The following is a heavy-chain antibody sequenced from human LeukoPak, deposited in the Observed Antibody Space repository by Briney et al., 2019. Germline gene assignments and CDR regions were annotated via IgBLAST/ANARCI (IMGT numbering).Heavy chain of an antibody. CDR3: ARGKSYYGSGSYYWGY. CDR2: ISSSSSTI. CDR1: GFTFSSYS. V-gene: IGHV3-48*04. J-gene: IGHJ4*02. D-gene: IGHD3-10*01. Sequence: PGGSLRLSCAASGFTFSSYSMNWVRQAPGKGLEWVSYISSSSSTIYYADSVKGRFTISRDNAKKSLYLQMNSLRAEDTAVYYCARGKSYYGSGSYYWGYWGQGTLVTVSS.